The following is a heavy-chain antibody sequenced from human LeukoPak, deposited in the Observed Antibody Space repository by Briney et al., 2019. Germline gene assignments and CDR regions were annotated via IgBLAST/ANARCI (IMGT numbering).Heavy chain of an antibody. CDR3: AREAAGMTK. V-gene: IGHV6-1*01. Sequence: SQTLSLTCAISGDSVSSNSSAWNWIRQSPSRGLEWLGRTYYRSKWFDDYALFVKSRITIDPDTSKNQFSLHLNPVTPEDTAVYYCAREAAGMTKWGQGTLVTVSS. D-gene: IGHD6-13*01. CDR1: GDSVSSNSSA. J-gene: IGHJ4*02. CDR2: TYYRSKWFD.